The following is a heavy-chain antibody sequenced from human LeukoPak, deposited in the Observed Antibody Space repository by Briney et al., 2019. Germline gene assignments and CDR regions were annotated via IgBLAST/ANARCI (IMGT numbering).Heavy chain of an antibody. CDR1: GFTFSSYA. CDR3: ARLARPPGIAAAGPDGHYYYYGTDV. CDR2: ISGSGGST. Sequence: QAGGSLRLSCAASGFTFSSYAMSWVRQAPGKGLEWVSAISGSGGSTYYADSVKGRFTISRDNSKNTLYLQMNSLRAEDTAVYYCARLARPPGIAAAGPDGHYYYYGTDVWGQGTTVTVSS. J-gene: IGHJ6*02. V-gene: IGHV3-23*01. D-gene: IGHD6-13*01.